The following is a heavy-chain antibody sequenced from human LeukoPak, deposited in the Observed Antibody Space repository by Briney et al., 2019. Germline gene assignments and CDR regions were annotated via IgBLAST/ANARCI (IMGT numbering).Heavy chain of an antibody. CDR3: ASSATDYFDY. V-gene: IGHV1-69*13. CDR1: GGTFSSYA. D-gene: IGHD6-6*01. Sequence: SVKVSCKASGGTFSSYAISWVRQAPGQGLEWMGGIIPIFGTANYAQKFQGRVTITADESTSTAYMELSSLRSEDTAEYYCASSATDYFDYWGQGTLVTVSS. CDR2: IIPIFGTA. J-gene: IGHJ4*02.